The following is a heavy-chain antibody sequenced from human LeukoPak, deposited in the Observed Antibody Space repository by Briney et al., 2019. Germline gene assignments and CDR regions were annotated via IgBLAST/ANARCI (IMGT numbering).Heavy chain of an antibody. J-gene: IGHJ4*02. D-gene: IGHD6-19*01. CDR3: AKEGLAVAGTLVDY. V-gene: IGHV3-23*01. Sequence: GGSPRLSCAASGFTVSSNYMSWVRQAPGKGLEWVSAISGSGGSTYYADSVKGRFTISRDNSKNTLYLQMNSLRAEDTAVYYCAKEGLAVAGTLVDYWGQGTLVTVSS. CDR2: ISGSGGST. CDR1: GFTVSSNY.